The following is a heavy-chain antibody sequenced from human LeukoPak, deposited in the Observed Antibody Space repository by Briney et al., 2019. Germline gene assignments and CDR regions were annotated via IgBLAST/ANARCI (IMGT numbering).Heavy chain of an antibody. CDR1: GESFSGYY. D-gene: IGHD6-19*01. CDR3: ARGTYYYASSGPYY. CDR2: ISHSGIT. J-gene: IGHJ4*02. V-gene: IGHV4-34*01. Sequence: PSETLSLTCGVQGESFSGYYWSWIRQPPGKGLEWIGEISHSGITNYSPSLQSRVTISVDTSKNQFSLKLTSVTAADTAVYYCARGTYYYASSGPYYWGQGSLVTVSS.